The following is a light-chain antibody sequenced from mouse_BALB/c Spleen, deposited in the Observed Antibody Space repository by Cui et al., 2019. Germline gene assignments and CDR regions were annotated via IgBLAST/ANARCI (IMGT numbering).Light chain of an antibody. Sequence: QIVLTQSLAIMSASTGEKVTMTCSASSSVSYMHWYQQKSGTSPKRWIYDTSKLASGVPARFSGSGSGTSYSLTISSMEAEDAATYYCQQWSSNPPTFGAGTKLELK. J-gene: IGKJ5*01. CDR1: SSVSY. V-gene: IGKV4-59*01. CDR3: QQWSSNPPT. CDR2: DTS.